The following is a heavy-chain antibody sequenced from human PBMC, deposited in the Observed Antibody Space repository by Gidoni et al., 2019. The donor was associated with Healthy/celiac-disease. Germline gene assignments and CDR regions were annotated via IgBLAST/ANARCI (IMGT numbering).Heavy chain of an antibody. J-gene: IGHJ5*02. CDR3: AKGVRSSGWYGWFDP. D-gene: IGHD6-19*01. CDR1: GFTFSSYG. Sequence: QVQLVESGGGVVQPGRSLRLSCAASGFTFSSYGMHWVRQAPGKGLEWVAVISYDGSNKYYADSVKGRFTISRDNSKNTLYLQMNSLRAEDTAVYYCAKGVRSSGWYGWFDPWGQGTLVTVSS. CDR2: ISYDGSNK. V-gene: IGHV3-30*18.